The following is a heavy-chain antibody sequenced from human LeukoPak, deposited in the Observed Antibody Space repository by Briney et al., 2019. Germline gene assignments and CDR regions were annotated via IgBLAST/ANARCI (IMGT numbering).Heavy chain of an antibody. CDR3: ARVAAAGPYYYYYGMDV. Sequence: ASVKVSCKASGYTFTSYDINWVRHATGQGLEWMGWMSPNSGDTGYAQKFQGRVTMTRDTSISTAYMELTSLRSEDTAVYYCARVAAAGPYYYYYGMDVWGQGTTVTVSS. CDR1: GYTFTSYD. V-gene: IGHV1-8*01. J-gene: IGHJ6*02. D-gene: IGHD6-13*01. CDR2: MSPNSGDT.